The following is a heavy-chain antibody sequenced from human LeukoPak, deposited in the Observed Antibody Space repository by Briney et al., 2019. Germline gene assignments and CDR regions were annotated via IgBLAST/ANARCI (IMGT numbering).Heavy chain of an antibody. V-gene: IGHV3-74*01. CDR1: GFTFSSYW. Sequence: GGSLRLSCAASGFTFSSYWMHWFREAPGKGLVWVSRINSDGSSTSYADSVKGRFTISRDNDKNTLYLQMNSLRAEDTAVYYCARADRGGITIFGVVNNLLDYWGQGTLVTVSS. CDR3: ARADRGGITIFGVVNNLLDY. D-gene: IGHD3-3*01. CDR2: INSDGSST. J-gene: IGHJ4*02.